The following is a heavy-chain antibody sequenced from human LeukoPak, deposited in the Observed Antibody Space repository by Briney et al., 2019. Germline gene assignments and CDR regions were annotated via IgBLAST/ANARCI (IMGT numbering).Heavy chain of an antibody. V-gene: IGHV1-8*03. CDR3: ARGGYDFWSGYSRFGALYYMDV. J-gene: IGHJ6*03. D-gene: IGHD3-3*01. Sequence: ASVKVSCKASGYTFTSYDINWVRQATGQGLEWMGWMNPNSGNTGYAQKFQGRVTITRNTSISTAYMELSSLRSEDTAVYCCARGGYDFWSGYSRFGALYYMDVWGKGTTVTVSS. CDR2: MNPNSGNT. CDR1: GYTFTSYD.